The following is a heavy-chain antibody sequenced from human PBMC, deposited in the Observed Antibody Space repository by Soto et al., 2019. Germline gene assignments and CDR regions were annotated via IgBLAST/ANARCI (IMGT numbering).Heavy chain of an antibody. CDR1: GGSFSGYY. D-gene: IGHD3-10*01. J-gene: IGHJ6*02. V-gene: IGHV4-34*01. Sequence: PSETLSLTCAVYGGSFSGYYWSWIRQPPGKGLKWIGEINHSGRTNYNPSIKSRVTISVDTSKNQFSLKLSSVTAADTAVYYCAKTGITMVRGYYYYGMDVWGQGTTVTVSS. CDR2: INHSGRT. CDR3: AKTGITMVRGYYYYGMDV.